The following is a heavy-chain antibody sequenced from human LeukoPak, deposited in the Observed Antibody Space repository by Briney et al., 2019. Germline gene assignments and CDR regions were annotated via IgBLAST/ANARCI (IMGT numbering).Heavy chain of an antibody. V-gene: IGHV3-21*01. Sequence: GGSLRLSCAASGLTFSSYAMSWVRQAPGKGLEWVSSIWSDSAEIHYADSVKGRFTISRDNAKDSLYLQMNSLRAEDSAVYYCARDFFHSDISRPFDYWGQGTLVTVSS. CDR2: IWSDSAEI. D-gene: IGHD3-3*02. CDR1: GLTFSSYA. J-gene: IGHJ4*02. CDR3: ARDFFHSDISRPFDY.